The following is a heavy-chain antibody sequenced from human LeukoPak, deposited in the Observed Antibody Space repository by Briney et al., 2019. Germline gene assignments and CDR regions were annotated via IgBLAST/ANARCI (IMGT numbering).Heavy chain of an antibody. Sequence: ASVKVSCKASGYTFTGYYMHWVRQAPGQGLEWMGWINPNSGGTNYAQKFQGRVTMTRDTSISTAYMELGRLRSDDTAVYYCARRVSWRYYDILTGYYNWFDPWGQGTLVTVSS. J-gene: IGHJ5*02. CDR1: GYTFTGYY. D-gene: IGHD3-9*01. V-gene: IGHV1-2*02. CDR3: ARRVSWRYYDILTGYYNWFDP. CDR2: INPNSGGT.